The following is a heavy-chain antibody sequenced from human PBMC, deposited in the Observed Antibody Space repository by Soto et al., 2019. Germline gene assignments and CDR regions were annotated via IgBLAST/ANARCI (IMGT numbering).Heavy chain of an antibody. D-gene: IGHD6-6*01. CDR1: GGSISSGGYY. CDR3: ARGSSIAGLYYGMDV. V-gene: IGHV4-31*03. CDR2: NYYSGIT. J-gene: IGHJ6*02. Sequence: QVQLQESGPGLVKPSQTLSLTCTVSGGSISSGGYYWTWIRQHPGKGLEWIGYNYYSGITYYNPSLKGRVTITLDTSKNPLSLKLSSVTAADTAVYYCARGSSIAGLYYGMDVWGQGTTVTVSS.